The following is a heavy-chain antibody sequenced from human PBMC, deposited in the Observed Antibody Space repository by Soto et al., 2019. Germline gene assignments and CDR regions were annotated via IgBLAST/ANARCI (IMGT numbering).Heavy chain of an antibody. CDR1: GFSLTTSGVG. CDR2: IYWDDDK. CDR3: AHRVLRTVFGLVTTTAIYFDF. V-gene: IGHV2-5*02. D-gene: IGHD3-3*01. J-gene: IGHJ4*02. Sequence: QITLNESGPTVVRPTETLTLTCRFSGFSLTTSGVGVGWIRQSPGKAPEWLALIYWDDDKRYSASLKSRLTNNKDTSKNQVVLTVSDLDPTDTATYYCAHRVLRTVFGLVTTTAIYFDFWGQGTPVAVSS.